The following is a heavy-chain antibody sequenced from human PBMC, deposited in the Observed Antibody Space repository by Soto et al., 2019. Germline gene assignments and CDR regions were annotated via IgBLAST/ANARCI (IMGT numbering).Heavy chain of an antibody. CDR1: GGTFSSYA. CDR3: AGNYGDYVLYWYFDL. V-gene: IGHV1-69*01. CDR2: IIPIFGTA. J-gene: IGHJ2*01. Sequence: QVQLVQSGAEVKKPGSSVKVSCKASGGTFSSYAISWVRQAPGQGLEWRGGIIPIFGTANYAQKFQGRVAITADGSTSPAYMELSSLRCEDTAVYYCAGNYGDYVLYWYFDLWGRGTLVTVSS. D-gene: IGHD4-17*01.